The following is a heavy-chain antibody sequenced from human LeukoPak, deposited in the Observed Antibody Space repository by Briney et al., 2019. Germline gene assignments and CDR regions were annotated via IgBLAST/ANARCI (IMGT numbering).Heavy chain of an antibody. Sequence: SETLSLTCTVSGGSISSYYWSWIRQPPGKGLEWIGYIYYSGSTNYNPSLKSRVTISVDTSKNQFSLKLSSVTAADTAVYYCARHPVRGSAVDYWGQGTLVTVSS. CDR3: ARHPVRGSAVDY. CDR1: GGSISSYY. J-gene: IGHJ4*02. CDR2: IYYSGST. V-gene: IGHV4-59*08. D-gene: IGHD3-10*02.